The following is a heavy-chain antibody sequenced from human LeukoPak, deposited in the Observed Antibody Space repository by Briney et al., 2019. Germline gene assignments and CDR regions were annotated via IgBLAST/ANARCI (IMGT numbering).Heavy chain of an antibody. J-gene: IGHJ4*02. CDR3: AKDLSSSWFEGLDN. D-gene: IGHD6-13*01. CDR2: IWNDGSNK. V-gene: IGHV3-33*06. Sequence: GGSLRLSCTASTFTFSDYDMTWVRQAPGKGLEWVAVIWNDGSNKHYADSVKGRFTISRDNSKNTLDLQMNSLRAEDTAVYYCAKDLSSSWFEGLDNWGQGTLVTVSS. CDR1: TFTFSDYD.